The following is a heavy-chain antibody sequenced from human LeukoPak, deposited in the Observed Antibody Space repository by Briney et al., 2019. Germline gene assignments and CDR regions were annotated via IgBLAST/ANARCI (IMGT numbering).Heavy chain of an antibody. Sequence: GASVNVSRKASGGTLSSYAISWVRQAPGQGLEWMGRIIPIFGIANYAQKFQGRVTITADKSTSTAYMELSSLRSEDTAVYYCARDRAAAGTNYYYGMDVWGQGTTVTVSS. CDR3: ARDRAAAGTNYYYGMDV. CDR1: GGTLSSYA. J-gene: IGHJ6*02. V-gene: IGHV1-69*04. D-gene: IGHD6-13*01. CDR2: IIPIFGIA.